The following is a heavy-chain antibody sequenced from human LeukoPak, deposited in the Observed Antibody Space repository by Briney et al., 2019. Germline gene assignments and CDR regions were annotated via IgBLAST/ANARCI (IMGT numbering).Heavy chain of an antibody. CDR2: ISSSGSTI. J-gene: IGHJ4*02. CDR1: GFTFSSYE. D-gene: IGHD2-21*02. V-gene: IGHV3-48*03. Sequence: GGSLRLSCAASGFTFSSYEMNWVRQAPGKGLEWGSYISSSGSTIYYADSVKGRFTISRDNAKNSLYLQMNSLRAEDTAVYYCARSYCGGDCYFDYWGQGTLVTVSS. CDR3: ARSYCGGDCYFDY.